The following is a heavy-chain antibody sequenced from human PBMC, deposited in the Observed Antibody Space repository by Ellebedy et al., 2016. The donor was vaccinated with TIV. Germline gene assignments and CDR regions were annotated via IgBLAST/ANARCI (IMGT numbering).Heavy chain of an antibody. D-gene: IGHD6-19*01. V-gene: IGHV3-NL1*01. J-gene: IGHJ4*02. CDR2: IFSAADGGET. CDR1: GFTFSSYD. CDR3: ARDRDKSSGRYGGAAY. Sequence: PGGSLRLSCAASGFTFSSYDMNWVRQAPGKGLEWVSVIFSAADGGETHYADSVKGRFTISRDNSMTTLYLEMNSLRAEDTAVYYCARDRDKSSGRYGGAAYWGQGTLVTVSS.